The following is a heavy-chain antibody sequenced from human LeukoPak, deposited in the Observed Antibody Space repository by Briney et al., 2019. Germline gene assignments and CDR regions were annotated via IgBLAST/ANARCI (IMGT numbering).Heavy chain of an antibody. CDR1: GFTFSSYW. CDR3: AKGSEGYYYYGMDV. V-gene: IGHV3-9*01. J-gene: IGHJ6*02. CDR2: ISWNSGSI. Sequence: GGSLRLSCAASGFTFSSYWMSWVRQAPGKGLEWVSGISWNSGSIGYADSVKGRFTISRDNAKNSLYLQMNSLRAEDTALYYCAKGSEGYYYYGMDVWGQGTTVTVSS.